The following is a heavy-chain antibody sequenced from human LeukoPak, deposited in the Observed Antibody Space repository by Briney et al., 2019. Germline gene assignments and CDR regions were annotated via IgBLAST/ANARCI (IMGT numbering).Heavy chain of an antibody. J-gene: IGHJ6*02. CDR2: IYYSGST. CDR3: ARGIVVVPAAIGSYYYYGMDV. CDR1: GGSISSGDDY. D-gene: IGHD2-2*01. Sequence: SQTLSLTCTVSGGSISSGDDYWSWIRQPPGKGLEWIGFIYYSGSTYYNPSLKSRVTISVDTSKNQFSLKLSSVTAADTAVYYCARGIVVVPAAIGSYYYYGMDVWGQGTTVTVSS. V-gene: IGHV4-30-4*01.